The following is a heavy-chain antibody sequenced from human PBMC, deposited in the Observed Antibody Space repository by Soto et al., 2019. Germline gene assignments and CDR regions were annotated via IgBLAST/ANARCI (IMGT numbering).Heavy chain of an antibody. V-gene: IGHV4-30-2*01. J-gene: IGHJ5*02. CDR1: GGSISSGTYS. Sequence: LSLTCAVSGGSISSGTYSWNWIRQPPGKGLEWIGYIFHDGSTYYNPSLKSRVTISVDRSKNQFSLKLSPVTAADTAVYFCARDASTMRRPAGFDPWGQGTLVTVSS. CDR3: ARDASTMRRPAGFDP. CDR2: IFHDGST. D-gene: IGHD3-22*01.